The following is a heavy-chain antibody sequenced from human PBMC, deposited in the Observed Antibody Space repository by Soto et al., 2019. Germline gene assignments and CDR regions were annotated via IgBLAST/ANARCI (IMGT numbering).Heavy chain of an antibody. V-gene: IGHV4-59*01. Sequence: PSETLSLTCSVSGGSISGSYWSWIRQSPGKGLEWLGYVYYTGSTHYSPSLRSRVSISVDTSKNEFSLRLSSVTAADTAVYFCARSVAVPGAHIDYGGQGTQVTVSS. CDR2: VYYTGST. CDR3: ARSVAVPGAHIDY. CDR1: GGSISGSY. J-gene: IGHJ4*02. D-gene: IGHD6-19*01.